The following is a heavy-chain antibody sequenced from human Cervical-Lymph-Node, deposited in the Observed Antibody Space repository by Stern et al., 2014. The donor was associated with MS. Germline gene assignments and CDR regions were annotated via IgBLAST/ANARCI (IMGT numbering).Heavy chain of an antibody. CDR3: ARDYGGNSGDAFDI. CDR2: INPNSGGT. CDR1: GYTFTGYY. J-gene: IGHJ3*02. D-gene: IGHD4-23*01. V-gene: IGHV1-2*04. Sequence: VQLVQSGAEVQKPGASVKVSCKASGYTFTGYYMHWVRQAPGQGLEWMGWINPNSGGTNYAQKFQGWVTMTRDTSISTAYMELSRLRSDDTAVYYCARDYGGNSGDAFDIWGQGTMVTVSS.